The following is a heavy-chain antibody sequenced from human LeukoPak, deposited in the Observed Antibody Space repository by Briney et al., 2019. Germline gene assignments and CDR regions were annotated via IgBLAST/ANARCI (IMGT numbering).Heavy chain of an antibody. V-gene: IGHV3-21*01. CDR1: GFTFSSYS. Sequence: PGGSLRLSCAASGFTFSSYSMNWVRQAPGKGLEWVSSISSSSSYIYYADSVKGRFTISRDNAKNSLYLQMNSLRAEDTAVYYCARDSSSHPNYYYYYMDVWGKGTTVTVSS. D-gene: IGHD6-6*01. J-gene: IGHJ6*03. CDR2: ISSSSSYI. CDR3: ARDSSSHPNYYYYYMDV.